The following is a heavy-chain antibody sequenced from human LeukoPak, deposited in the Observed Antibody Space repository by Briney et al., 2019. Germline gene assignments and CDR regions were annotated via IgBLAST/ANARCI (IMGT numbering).Heavy chain of an antibody. CDR3: ARESPTLRYDY. CDR1: GFXFSSYS. D-gene: IGHD4-17*01. V-gene: IGHV3-21*01. Sequence: GGSLRLSCAASGFXFSSYSINWVRQAPGKGLEWVSSISGCGSHIYYADSVKGRFTISRDNAKNSLYLQMNSLRAEDTAVYYCARESPTLRYDYWGQGTLVTVSS. J-gene: IGHJ4*02. CDR2: ISGCGSHI.